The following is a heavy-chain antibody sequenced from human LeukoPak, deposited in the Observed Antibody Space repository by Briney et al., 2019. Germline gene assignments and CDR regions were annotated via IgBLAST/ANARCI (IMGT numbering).Heavy chain of an antibody. V-gene: IGHV4-4*08. Sequence: PSETLSLTCSVSGGSIRNYYWSWIRQPPGKGLEWIGRIYTSGSTNYNPSLKSRVTISVDTSKNQFSLKLSSVTAADTAVYYCAREWSSGWSRRDDAFDIWGQGTMVTVSS. D-gene: IGHD6-19*01. CDR3: AREWSSGWSRRDDAFDI. CDR1: GGSIRNYY. CDR2: IYTSGST. J-gene: IGHJ3*02.